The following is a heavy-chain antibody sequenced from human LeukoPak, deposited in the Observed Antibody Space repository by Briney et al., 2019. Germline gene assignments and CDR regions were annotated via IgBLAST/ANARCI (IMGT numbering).Heavy chain of an antibody. CDR2: MSYDGSHQ. V-gene: IGHV3-30*01. J-gene: IGHJ5*02. CDR3: ARQRAGYFRS. D-gene: IGHD2/OR15-2a*01. CDR1: GFTFSNYA. Sequence: GGSLRLSCAASGFTFSNYAMHWVRQAPGKGLEWVALMSYDGSHQYYADSVKGRFTISRDNSNNTVFLQMDSLRTEDTAVYYCARQRAGYFRSWGQGTLVTASS.